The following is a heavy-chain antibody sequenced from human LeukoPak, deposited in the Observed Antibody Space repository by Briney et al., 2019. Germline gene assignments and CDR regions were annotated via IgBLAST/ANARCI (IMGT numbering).Heavy chain of an antibody. CDR1: GYTLTELS. J-gene: IGHJ6*02. V-gene: IGHV1-24*01. CDR2: FDPEDGET. D-gene: IGHD2-2*01. CDR3: ATAPLLVVPAATNYYYYYGMDV. Sequence: ASVKVSCKVSGYTLTELSMHWVRQAPGKGLEWMGGFDPEDGETIYAQKFQGRVTMTEDTSTDTAYMELSSLGSEDTAVYYCATAPLLVVPAATNYYYYYGMDVWGQGTTVTVSS.